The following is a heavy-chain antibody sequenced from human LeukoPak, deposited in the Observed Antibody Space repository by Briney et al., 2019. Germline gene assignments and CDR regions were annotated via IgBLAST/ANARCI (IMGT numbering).Heavy chain of an antibody. V-gene: IGHV1-2*02. CDR2: IGPHSTFT. CDR1: GFTFTDHY. D-gene: IGHD2/OR15-2a*01. Sequence: ASMKVSCKSSGFTFTDHYIHWVRQSPGQGLEWMGYIGPHSTFTSSPQEFQGRVTMTRDASMSTAYMELTRLTSDDTAVYYCVREGEGPLSKDFDYWGQGTLVTVSS. CDR3: VREGEGPLSKDFDY. J-gene: IGHJ4*02.